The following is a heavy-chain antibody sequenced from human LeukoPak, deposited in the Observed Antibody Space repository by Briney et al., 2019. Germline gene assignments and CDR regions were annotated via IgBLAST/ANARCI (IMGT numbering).Heavy chain of an antibody. CDR3: ASSHRHDYYYYGMDV. V-gene: IGHV3-33*01. J-gene: IGHJ6*02. CDR1: GFTFSSYG. D-gene: IGHD3-3*01. CDR2: IWYDGSNK. Sequence: GGSLTLSCAASGFTFSSYGMHWVRQAPGKGLEWVAVIWYDGSNKYYADSVKGRFTISRDNSKNTLYLQMNSLRAEDTAVYYCASSHRHDYYYYGMDVWGQGTTVTVSS.